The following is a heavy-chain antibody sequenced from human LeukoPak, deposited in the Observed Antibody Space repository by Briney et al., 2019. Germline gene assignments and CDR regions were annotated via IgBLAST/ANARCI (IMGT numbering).Heavy chain of an antibody. V-gene: IGHV4-4*07. D-gene: IGHD3-16*01. CDR2: IYTSGST. J-gene: IGHJ4*01. Sequence: PSETLSHTCTVSGGSISSCIRCWIRQPAGKGLEWIGRIYTSGSTNYNPSLKSRVPISVDKAKNQFSQKLSCVTAADAAVYVCAKSPGGGTPTPFDYWGQGTLVTVSS. CDR3: AKSPGGGTPTPFDY. CDR1: GGSISSCI.